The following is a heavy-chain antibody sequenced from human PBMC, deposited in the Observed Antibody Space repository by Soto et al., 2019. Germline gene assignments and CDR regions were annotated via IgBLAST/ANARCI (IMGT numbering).Heavy chain of an antibody. Sequence: GGSLRLSCAASGFTFSSYAMSWVRQAPGKGLEWVSAISGSGGSTYYADSVKGRFTISRDNSKNTLYLQMNSLRAEDTAVYYCAKDGSSGWHTEYFQHWGQGTRVTVSS. V-gene: IGHV3-23*01. CDR1: GFTFSSYA. D-gene: IGHD6-19*01. J-gene: IGHJ1*01. CDR2: ISGSGGST. CDR3: AKDGSSGWHTEYFQH.